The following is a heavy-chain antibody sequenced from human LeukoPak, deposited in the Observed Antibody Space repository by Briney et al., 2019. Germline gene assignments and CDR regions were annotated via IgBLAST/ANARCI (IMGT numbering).Heavy chain of an antibody. D-gene: IGHD4-11*01. CDR1: GFTFSSFG. CDR3: ARDETTGVLHFDY. CDR2: IWYDGGNK. J-gene: IGHJ4*02. V-gene: IGHV3-33*01. Sequence: GGSLRLSCAASGFTFSSFGMHWVRQAPGKGLEWVAVIWYDGGNKYYADSVKGRFTISRDNSKNTLYLQMNSLRAEDTALYYCARDETTGVLHFDYWGQGTLVTVS.